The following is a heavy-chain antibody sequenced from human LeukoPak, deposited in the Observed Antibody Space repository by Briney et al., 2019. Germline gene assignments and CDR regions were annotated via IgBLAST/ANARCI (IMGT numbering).Heavy chain of an antibody. CDR2: ITWNSDST. D-gene: IGHD3-3*01. CDR3: ARVGWLPLSVSAFDY. CDR1: GFTFDDYA. J-gene: IGHJ4*02. V-gene: IGHV3-9*01. Sequence: PGRSLRLSCATSGFTFDDYAMHWVRQAPGKGLEWVSGITWNSDSTGYADSVKGRFTISRDNAKNSLYLQMNSLRAEDTAVYYCARVGWLPLSVSAFDYWGQGTLVTVSS.